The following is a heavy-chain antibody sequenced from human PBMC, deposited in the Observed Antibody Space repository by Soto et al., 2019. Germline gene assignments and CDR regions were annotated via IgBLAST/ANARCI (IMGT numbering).Heavy chain of an antibody. CDR3: AKVSRKGSAIDFDY. J-gene: IGHJ4*02. CDR1: GYTFSNYD. CDR2: VNPNNGDT. D-gene: IGHD3-10*01. Sequence: QVQLVQSGAELKKPGASVKVSCKASGYTFSNYDMNWVRQATGQGPEWIGWVNPNNGDTGYAQKFQGPVTLTTAISTTTAYMELTSLRSEDTAIYYCAKVSRKGSAIDFDYWGQGTLIPVSS. V-gene: IGHV1-8*01.